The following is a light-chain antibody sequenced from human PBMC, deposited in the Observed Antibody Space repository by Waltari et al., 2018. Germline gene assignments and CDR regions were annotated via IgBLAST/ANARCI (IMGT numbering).Light chain of an antibody. V-gene: IGLV1-51*02. CDR1: HSNIGNNY. CDR2: EDS. CDR3: GTWDSSLSGAV. Sequence: QSVLTQPPLVSAAPGQRVTISCSGGHSNIGNNYVSWYRQFPGTAPKLLIYEDSERPSGVPGRFSGSKSGTSATLDITGLQAGDEADYYCGTWDSSLSGAVFGGGTHLTVL. J-gene: IGLJ7*01.